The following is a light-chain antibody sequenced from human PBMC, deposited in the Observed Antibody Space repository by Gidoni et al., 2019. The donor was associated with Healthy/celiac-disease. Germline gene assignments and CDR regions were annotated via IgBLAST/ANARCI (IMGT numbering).Light chain of an antibody. CDR3: CSYAGSYTLGV. J-gene: IGLJ2*01. Sequence: QSALTQPRSVSGSPGQSVTISCTGTSSDVGGYNYVSWYQQHPGKAPTRMIYDVSKRPSGVPDRFSGSKSGNTASLTISGLQAEDEADYYCCSYAGSYTLGVFGGGTKLTV. V-gene: IGLV2-11*01. CDR1: SSDVGGYNY. CDR2: DVS.